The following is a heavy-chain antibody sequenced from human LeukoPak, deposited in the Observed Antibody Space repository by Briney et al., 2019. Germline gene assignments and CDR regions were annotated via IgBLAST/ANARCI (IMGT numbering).Heavy chain of an antibody. Sequence: ETLSLTCAVYGGSFSGYYWSWIRQPPGKGLEWIGEINHSGSTNYNPSLKGRVTISVDTSKNQFSLKLSSVTAADTAVYYCARWNDFWSGFKYYFDYWGQGTLVTVSS. CDR2: INHSGST. J-gene: IGHJ4*02. V-gene: IGHV4-34*01. CDR3: ARWNDFWSGFKYYFDY. D-gene: IGHD3-3*01. CDR1: GGSFSGYY.